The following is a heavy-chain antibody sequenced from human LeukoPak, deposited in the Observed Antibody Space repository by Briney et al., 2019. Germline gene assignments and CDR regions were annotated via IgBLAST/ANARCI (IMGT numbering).Heavy chain of an antibody. Sequence: GGSLRLSCAASGFNISTYNVNWVRQAPGKGLDWVSYISSSSRTRYYADSVKGRFTISRDNAKDSLYLQMNSLRAEDTAVYYCVRESIGFDYWGQGTLVTVSS. CDR1: GFNISTYN. V-gene: IGHV3-48*04. CDR3: VRESIGFDY. CDR2: ISSSSRTR. D-gene: IGHD2-15*01. J-gene: IGHJ4*02.